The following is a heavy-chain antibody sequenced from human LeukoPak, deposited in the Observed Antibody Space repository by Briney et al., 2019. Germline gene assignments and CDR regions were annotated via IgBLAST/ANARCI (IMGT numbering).Heavy chain of an antibody. J-gene: IGHJ4*02. CDR2: ISYDGSNK. CDR1: GFTFSSYA. D-gene: IGHD3-10*01. Sequence: GRSLRLSCAASGFTFSSYAMHWVRQAPGKGLEWVAVISYDGSNKYYADSVKGRFTISRDNSKNTLYLQMNSLRAKDTAVYYCARLMVRGVIRDYWGQGTLVTVSS. CDR3: ARLMVRGVIRDY. V-gene: IGHV3-30-3*01.